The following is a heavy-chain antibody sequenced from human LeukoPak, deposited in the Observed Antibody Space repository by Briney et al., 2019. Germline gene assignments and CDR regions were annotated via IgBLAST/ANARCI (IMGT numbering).Heavy chain of an antibody. V-gene: IGHV4-34*01. CDR3: ARGRNYYGSGSYYNY. J-gene: IGHJ4*02. Sequence: SETLSLTCAVYGGSFNGYYWSWIRQPPGKGLEWIGEINHSGSTNYNPSLKSRVTISVDTSKNQFSLKLSSVTAADTAVYYCARGRNYYGSGSYYNYWGQGTLVTVSS. CDR2: INHSGST. CDR1: GGSFNGYY. D-gene: IGHD3-10*01.